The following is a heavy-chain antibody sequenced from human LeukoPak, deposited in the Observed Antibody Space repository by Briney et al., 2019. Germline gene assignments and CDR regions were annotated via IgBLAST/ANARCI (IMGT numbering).Heavy chain of an antibody. CDR1: GFSFDTYA. D-gene: IGHD6-13*01. V-gene: IGHV3-23*01. J-gene: IGHJ4*02. CDR3: TLGSLYSSNWYGDY. Sequence: SGGSLRLSCAASGFSFDTYAMTWVRQAPGKGLEWVSGISGDGGSTYYAVSVKGRFTISRDNSKNTLELQMNGLRPEDPAVYYCTLGSLYSSNWYGDYWGQGTLVTVSS. CDR2: ISGDGGST.